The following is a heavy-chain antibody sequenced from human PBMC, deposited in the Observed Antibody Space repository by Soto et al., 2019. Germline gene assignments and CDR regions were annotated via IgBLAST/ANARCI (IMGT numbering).Heavy chain of an antibody. V-gene: IGHV3-23*01. Sequence: LILSCTASGCTFSNFAMSWVRQAPWRGLEWVSSLNGGANGPKYADSVKGRFTISRDNSKNTLYLQINSLTAADTAVYYCARRQQLLLYFGPYYFDYWGQGTLVTVSS. CDR3: ARRQQLLLYFGPYYFDY. D-gene: IGHD2-2*02. J-gene: IGHJ4*02. CDR1: GCTFSNFA. CDR2: LNGGANGP.